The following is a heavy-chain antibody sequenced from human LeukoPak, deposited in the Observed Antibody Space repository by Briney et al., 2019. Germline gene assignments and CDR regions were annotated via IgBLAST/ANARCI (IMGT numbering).Heavy chain of an antibody. V-gene: IGHV3-53*04. D-gene: IGHD6-6*01. CDR2: LYSGGST. Sequence: GGSLRLSCAASGFTVSSNYMSWVRQAPGKGLEWVSVLYSGGSTYYAESVKGRFTISRHNSKNTLYLQMNSLRAEDTAVYYCARGREQLGTGTWFDPWGQGTLVTVSS. CDR1: GFTVSSNY. CDR3: ARGREQLGTGTWFDP. J-gene: IGHJ5*02.